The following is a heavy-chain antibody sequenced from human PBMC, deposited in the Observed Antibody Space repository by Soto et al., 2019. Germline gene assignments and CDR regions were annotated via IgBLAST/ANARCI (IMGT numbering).Heavy chain of an antibody. D-gene: IGHD3-22*01. CDR2: IIPIFGTA. Sequence: QVQLVQPGAEVKKPGSSVKVSCKASGGTFSSYAISWVRQAPGQGLEWMGGIIPIFGTANYAQKFQGRVTITADESTSTAYMELSSLRSEDTAVYYCARGRQRDYCDSSGYCSPRYFDLWGRGTLVTVSS. CDR1: GGTFSSYA. J-gene: IGHJ2*01. CDR3: ARGRQRDYCDSSGYCSPRYFDL. V-gene: IGHV1-69*01.